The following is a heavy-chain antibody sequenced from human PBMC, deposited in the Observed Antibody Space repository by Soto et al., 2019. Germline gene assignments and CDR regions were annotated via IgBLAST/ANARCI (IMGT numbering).Heavy chain of an antibody. D-gene: IGHD4-4*01. CDR3: APGQGTGYSNSDYYYYRIDV. V-gene: IGHV1-3*01. CDR1: GYAFTSYA. J-gene: IGHJ6*02. Sequence: ASGKGSCKASGYAFTSYAMHWVSQAPGQRLEWMGWINAGNGNTKYSQKFQGRVTITRDTSASTAYMELSRLRSEDTAVYYCAPGQGTGYSNSDYYYYRIDVRGHLPTFTVYS. CDR2: INAGNGNT.